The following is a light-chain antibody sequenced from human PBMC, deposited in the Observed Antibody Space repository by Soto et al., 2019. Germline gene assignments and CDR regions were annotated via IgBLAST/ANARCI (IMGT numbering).Light chain of an antibody. J-gene: IGLJ3*02. CDR3: CTYAGSYLWV. CDR1: SSDIGSYNY. Sequence: QSVLTQPRSVSGSPGQSVTISCTGTSSDIGSYNYVSWYQQHPGKAPKLMIYDVSKRPSGVPDRFSGSKSGNTASLTISGPQTEDEADYYCCTYAGSYLWVFGGGTKLTVL. V-gene: IGLV2-11*01. CDR2: DVS.